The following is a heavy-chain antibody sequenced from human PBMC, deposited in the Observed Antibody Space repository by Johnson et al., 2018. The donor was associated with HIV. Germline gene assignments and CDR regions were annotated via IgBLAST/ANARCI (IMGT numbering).Heavy chain of an antibody. CDR1: GFSFDDYD. D-gene: IGHD6-13*01. CDR3: AKNFRGGIVATGDAFDT. V-gene: IGHV3-30*02. CDR2: IQFDGSTK. Sequence: VQLVESGGGVVRPGGSLRLSCAASGFSFDDYDMSWVRQAPGKGLEWVTFIQFDGSTKYYADSVKGRFTISRDNSKNTLYLQMNSLRAEDTAMYYCAKNFRGGIVATGDAFDTWGQGTMVTVSA. J-gene: IGHJ3*02.